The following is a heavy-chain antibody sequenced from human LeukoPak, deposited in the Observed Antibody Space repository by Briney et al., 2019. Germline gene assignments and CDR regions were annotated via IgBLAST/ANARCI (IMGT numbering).Heavy chain of an antibody. CDR2: VSGRCGGT. CDR3: AKVLLTAEYYYDSSDY. D-gene: IGHD3-22*01. J-gene: IGHJ4*02. Sequence: PVGSLSLSCAASGVSFSSYGMSWVRLAPRTGLEWVSVVSGRCGGTYYADSLHGRFTISRDNSKNTLYMQMNSLRADDTAVYYCAKVLLTAEYYYDSSDYWGQGTLVTVSS. CDR1: GVSFSSYG. V-gene: IGHV3-23*01.